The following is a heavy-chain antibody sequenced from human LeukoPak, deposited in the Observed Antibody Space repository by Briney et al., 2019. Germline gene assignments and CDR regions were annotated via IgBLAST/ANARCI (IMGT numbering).Heavy chain of an antibody. CDR1: GFTFSSHW. CDR2: INSDGSIT. J-gene: IGHJ4*02. CDR3: AKEVTRPNRAVAGLNY. V-gene: IGHV3-74*01. Sequence: GGSLRLSCAASGFTFSSHWMHWVRQAPGKGLVWVSRINSDGSITTYADSAQGRFTISRDNAKNTLYLQMNSLRAEDTAVYYCAKEVTRPNRAVAGLNYWGQGTLVTVSS. D-gene: IGHD6-19*01.